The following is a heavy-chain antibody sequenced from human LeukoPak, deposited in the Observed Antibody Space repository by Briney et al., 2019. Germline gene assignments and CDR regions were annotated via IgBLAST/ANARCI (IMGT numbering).Heavy chain of an antibody. CDR2: ISGSGDST. Sequence: GGSLRLSCAASGFTFSSHAMSWVRQAPGKGLEWVSGISGSGDSTNYADSVKGRFTISRDNSRNTLYLQMNSLSAEDTAVYYCAKEVRESAWFYFDYWGQGTLATVSS. D-gene: IGHD3-10*01. V-gene: IGHV3-23*01. CDR1: GFTFSSHA. J-gene: IGHJ4*02. CDR3: AKEVRESAWFYFDY.